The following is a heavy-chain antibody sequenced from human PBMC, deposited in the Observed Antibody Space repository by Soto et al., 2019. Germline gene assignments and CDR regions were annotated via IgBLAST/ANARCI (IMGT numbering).Heavy chain of an antibody. Sequence: QVQLVQSGAEVKKPGASVKVSCKESGYTFTRYYMHWVRQAPGQGLEWMGIINPSGGSTSYAQKFPDRVTITRDTSTSTVYTELSSLRSEDTAVYYCARDSLWVKFWSGYKFDYWGKGTLITVSA. CDR1: GYTFTRYY. V-gene: IGHV1-46*03. J-gene: IGHJ4*02. D-gene: IGHD3-3*01. CDR2: INPSGGST. CDR3: ARDSLWVKFWSGYKFDY.